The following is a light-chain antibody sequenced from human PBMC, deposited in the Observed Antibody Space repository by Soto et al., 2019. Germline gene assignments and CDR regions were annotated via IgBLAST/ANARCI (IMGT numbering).Light chain of an antibody. J-gene: IGKJ4*01. CDR2: KAS. Sequence: DIQMTQSPSSVSASVGDRVTITCRASQGISSWLAWYQQKPGKPPKLLIYKASNLQSGVPSRFSGSGSGTDFTLTINNLLPEDFSTYYCQQASSFPLTFGGGTKVEIK. V-gene: IGKV1-12*01. CDR3: QQASSFPLT. CDR1: QGISSW.